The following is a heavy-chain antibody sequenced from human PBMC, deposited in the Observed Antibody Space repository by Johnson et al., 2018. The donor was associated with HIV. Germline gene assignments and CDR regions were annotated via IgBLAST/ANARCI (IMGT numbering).Heavy chain of an antibody. Sequence: MLLVESGGGVVQPGGSLRLSCAASGFTISTFWMHWVRQVPGKGLMWVSRISGAGSSSSYADSVKGRFTISRDNAKNTLYLQMNSLRAEDTAVYYCTTEWDGDAFDIWGQGTMVTVSS. V-gene: IGHV3-74*01. CDR3: TTEWDGDAFDI. CDR2: ISGAGSSS. D-gene: IGHD1-26*01. J-gene: IGHJ3*02. CDR1: GFTISTFW.